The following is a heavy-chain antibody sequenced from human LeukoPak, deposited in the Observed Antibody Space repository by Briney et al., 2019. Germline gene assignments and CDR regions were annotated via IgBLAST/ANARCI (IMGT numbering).Heavy chain of an antibody. V-gene: IGHV4-31*03. J-gene: IGHJ4*02. CDR1: GGSISSGGYY. CDR3: ARRARYGDYVYYFDY. Sequence: SQTLSLTCTVSGGSISSGGYYWSWIRQHPGKGLEWIGYIYYSGSTYYNPSLKSRVTISVDTSKNQFSLKLSSVTAADTAVYYCARRARYGDYVYYFDYWGQGTLVTFSS. D-gene: IGHD4-17*01. CDR2: IYYSGST.